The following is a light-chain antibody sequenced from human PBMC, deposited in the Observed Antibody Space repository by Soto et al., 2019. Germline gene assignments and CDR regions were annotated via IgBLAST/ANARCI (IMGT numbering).Light chain of an antibody. CDR2: DAS. J-gene: IGKJ5*01. CDR1: QGVGGD. V-gene: IGKV3D-11*01. Sequence: EIRMTQSPATLSVSPGERATLSCRASQGVGGDLAWYQQKPGQAPRLLIYDASNRATGIPARFSGSGSGTDFTLTISSLEPEDFAVYYCQQRVTFGQGTRLEIK. CDR3: QQRVT.